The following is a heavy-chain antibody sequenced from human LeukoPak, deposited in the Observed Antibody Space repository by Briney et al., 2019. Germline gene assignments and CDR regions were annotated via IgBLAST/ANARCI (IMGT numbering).Heavy chain of an antibody. D-gene: IGHD5-18*01. CDR2: ISSSTSYI. CDR3: ARELTALSLDFDY. CDR1: GFTFSSYS. J-gene: IGHJ4*02. Sequence: GGSLRLSCAASGFTFSSYSMNWVRQAPGKGLEWVSSISSSTSYIYYADSVKGRFTISRDNAKKSLYLQMNSLRAEDTAVYYCARELTALSLDFDYWGQGTLVTVSS. V-gene: IGHV3-21*03.